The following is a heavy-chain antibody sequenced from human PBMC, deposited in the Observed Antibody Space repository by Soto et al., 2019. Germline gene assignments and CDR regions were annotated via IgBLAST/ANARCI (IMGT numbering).Heavy chain of an antibody. CDR1: GFTLSSYA. D-gene: IGHD2-2*01. V-gene: IGHV3-30-3*01. J-gene: IGHJ5*02. Sequence: GGSLRLSCAASGFTLSSYAMHWVRQAPGKGLEWVAVISYDGSNKYYADSVKGRFTISRDNSKNTLYLQMNSLRAEDTAVYYCARDRGPRSPAYNWFDPWGQGTLVTVSS. CDR2: ISYDGSNK. CDR3: ARDRGPRSPAYNWFDP.